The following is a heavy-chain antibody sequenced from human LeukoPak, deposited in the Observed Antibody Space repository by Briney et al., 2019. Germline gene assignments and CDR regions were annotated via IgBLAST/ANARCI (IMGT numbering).Heavy chain of an antibody. CDR2: IYHSGST. J-gene: IGHJ4*02. V-gene: IGHV4-30-2*01. D-gene: IGHD3-10*01. Sequence: PSATLSLTCTVSGGSISSGGYYWSWIRQPPGKGLEWIGYIYHSGSTYYNPSLKSRVTISVDRSKNQFSLKLSSVTAADTAVYYCARWFGSGSDYWGQGTLVTVSS. CDR1: GGSISSGGYY. CDR3: ARWFGSGSDY.